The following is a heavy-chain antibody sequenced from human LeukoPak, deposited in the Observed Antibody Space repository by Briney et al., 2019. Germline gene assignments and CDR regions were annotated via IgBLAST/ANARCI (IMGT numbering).Heavy chain of an antibody. V-gene: IGHV3-33*01. CDR2: IWYDGSNK. CDR1: GFTFSSYG. D-gene: IGHD3-9*01. Sequence: GGSLRLSCAASGFTFSSYGMPWVRQAPGKGLEWVAVIWYDGSNKYYADSVKGRFTISRDNSKNTLYLQMNSLRAEDTAVYYCARDRAYDILTGYSPYYFDYWGQGTLVTVSS. J-gene: IGHJ4*02. CDR3: ARDRAYDILTGYSPYYFDY.